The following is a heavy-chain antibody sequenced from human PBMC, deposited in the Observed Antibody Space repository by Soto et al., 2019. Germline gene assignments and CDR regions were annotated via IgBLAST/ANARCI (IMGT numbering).Heavy chain of an antibody. CDR3: ARLRAAAGPKFPDY. D-gene: IGHD6-13*01. Sequence: ESLKISCKASGYIFTTYWIGWVRQMPGKGLEWMGIIYPGDSDTRYSPSFQGQVTISADKSISTAYLQWSSLKASDTAMYYCARLRAAAGPKFPDYWGQGTLVTVSS. V-gene: IGHV5-51*01. CDR1: GYIFTTYW. J-gene: IGHJ4*02. CDR2: IYPGDSDT.